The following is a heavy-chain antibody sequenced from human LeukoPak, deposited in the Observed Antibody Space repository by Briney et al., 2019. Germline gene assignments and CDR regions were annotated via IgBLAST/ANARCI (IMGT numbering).Heavy chain of an antibody. CDR3: ARSGYCSGASCYGEGIDY. J-gene: IGHJ4*02. Sequence: GASVKVSCKASGYTVTSYDINWVRQATGQGLEWMGWINVYNGNTAYAQMLAGRFTMTTDTSTTTAYMELRGLRSDDTAVYYCARSGYCSGASCYGEGIDYWGQGTLVTVSS. V-gene: IGHV1-18*01. D-gene: IGHD2-2*01. CDR2: INVYNGNT. CDR1: GYTVTSYD.